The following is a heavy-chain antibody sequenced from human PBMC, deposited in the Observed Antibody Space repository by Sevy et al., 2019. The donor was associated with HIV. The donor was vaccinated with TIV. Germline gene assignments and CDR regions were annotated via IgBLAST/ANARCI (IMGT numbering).Heavy chain of an antibody. D-gene: IGHD3-22*01. J-gene: IGHJ3*02. CDR3: AREALASSGLDAFDI. V-gene: IGHV1-46*01. Sequence: ASVKVSCKASGYTFISYYIHWVRQAPGQGHEWMGMINPTGGSTTYAQMFQGRVTMTRDTSTSTVYMELSSLRSDDTAVYYCAREALASSGLDAFDIWSQGTTVTVSS. CDR2: INPTGGST. CDR1: GYTFISYY.